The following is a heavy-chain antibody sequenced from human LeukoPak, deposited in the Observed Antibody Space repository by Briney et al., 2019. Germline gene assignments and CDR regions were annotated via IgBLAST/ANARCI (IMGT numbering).Heavy chain of an antibody. CDR1: GYTFTRYY. CDR3: ARDHPYCTNGVCYDDY. V-gene: IGHV1-2*02. CDR2: INPNSGGT. Sequence: ASVKVSCKASGYTFTRYYMHWVRQAPGQGLEWMGWINPNSGGTNYAQKFQGRVTMTRDTSISTAYMELSRLRSDDTAVYYCARDHPYCTNGVCYDDYWGQGTLVTVSS. D-gene: IGHD2-8*01. J-gene: IGHJ4*02.